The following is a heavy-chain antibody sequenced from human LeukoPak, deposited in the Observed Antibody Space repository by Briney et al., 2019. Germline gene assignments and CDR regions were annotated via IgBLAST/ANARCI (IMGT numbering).Heavy chain of an antibody. D-gene: IGHD3-22*01. CDR3: ARGPIGPMIVVVITKVHFDY. CDR1: GGSISSYY. J-gene: IGHJ4*02. V-gene: IGHV4-59*08. Sequence: PSETLSLTCTVSGGSISSYYWSWIRQPPGKGLEWIGYIYYSGSTNYNPSLKSRVTISVDTSKNQFSLKLSSVTAADTAVYYCARGPIGPMIVVVITKVHFDYWGQGTLVTVSS. CDR2: IYYSGST.